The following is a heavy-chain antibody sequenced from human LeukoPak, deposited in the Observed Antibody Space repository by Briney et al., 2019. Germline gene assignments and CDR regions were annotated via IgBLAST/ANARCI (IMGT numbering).Heavy chain of an antibody. CDR1: GGSISTYY. V-gene: IGHV4-59*12. Sequence: SETLSLTCNVSGGSISTYYWSWIRQPPGKGLEWIGYIYHSGSTKYNPSLKSRVTISVDTSNNRFSLKLTSVTAADTAVYYCARRRVAARKYYFDYWGQGTLVTVSS. CDR3: ARRRVAARKYYFDY. D-gene: IGHD6-6*01. CDR2: IYHSGST. J-gene: IGHJ4*02.